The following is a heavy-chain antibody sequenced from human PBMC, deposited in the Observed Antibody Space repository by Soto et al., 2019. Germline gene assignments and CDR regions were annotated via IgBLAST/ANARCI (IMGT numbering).Heavy chain of an antibody. D-gene: IGHD3-22*01. CDR2: ISGSGGST. J-gene: IGHJ6*02. CDR3: AKDSSGYYYYYGMDV. V-gene: IGHV3-23*01. Sequence: LRLSCAASGFTFSSYAMSWVRQAPGKGLEWVSAISGSGGSTYYADSVKGRFTISRDNSKNTPYLQMNSLRAEDTAVYYCAKDSSGYYYYYGMDVWGQGTRVTVSS. CDR1: GFTFSSYA.